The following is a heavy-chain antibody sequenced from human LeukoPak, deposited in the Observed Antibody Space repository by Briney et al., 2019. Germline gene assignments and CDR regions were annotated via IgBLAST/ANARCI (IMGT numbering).Heavy chain of an antibody. CDR1: GFTFSSYC. J-gene: IGHJ4*02. CDR2: IKSKTDGGTT. V-gene: IGHV3-15*01. CDR3: TTTYYYDSSGYYRPFDY. Sequence: GGSLRLSCAASGFTFSSYCMSWVRQAPGQGRGWVGRIKSKTDGGTTDYAAPVKGRFTISRDASTRTRYLPMISLKTEDTAVYYCTTTYYYDSSGYYRPFDYWGQGTLVTVSS. D-gene: IGHD3-22*01.